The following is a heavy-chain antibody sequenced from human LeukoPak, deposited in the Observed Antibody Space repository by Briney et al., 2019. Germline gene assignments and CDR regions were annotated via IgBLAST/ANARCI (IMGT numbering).Heavy chain of an antibody. CDR2: ISYSGST. CDR3: ARGKGCNYFFDY. V-gene: IGHV4-59*01. J-gene: IGHJ4*02. Sequence: SETLSLTCTVSGGSISSYYWSWIRQPPGNGLEWIAYISYSGSTNYNPSLRSRVTISVDTSKNQFSLKLSSVTAADTAVYYCARGKGCNYFFDYWGQGTLVTVSS. D-gene: IGHD5-24*01. CDR1: GGSISSYY.